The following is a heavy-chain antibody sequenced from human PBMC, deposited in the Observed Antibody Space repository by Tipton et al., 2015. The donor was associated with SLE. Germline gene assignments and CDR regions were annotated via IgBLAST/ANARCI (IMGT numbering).Heavy chain of an antibody. D-gene: IGHD4-23*01. V-gene: IGHV4-39*01. CDR1: GGSISSSSYY. CDR2: IYYSGST. J-gene: IGHJ4*02. Sequence: TLSLTCTVSGGSISSSSYYWGWIRQPPGKGLEWIGSIYYSGSTYYYPSLKSRVTISVDTSKNQFSLKLSSVTAADTAVYYCARHGNQDYWGQGTLVTVSS. CDR3: ARHGNQDY.